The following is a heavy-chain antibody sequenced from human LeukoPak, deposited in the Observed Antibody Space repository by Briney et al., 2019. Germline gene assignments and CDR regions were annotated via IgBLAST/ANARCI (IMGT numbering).Heavy chain of an antibody. J-gene: IGHJ4*02. CDR3: ATLHVLRYFDWFH. CDR1: GYTLTELS. CDR2: FDREDGKT. D-gene: IGHD3-9*01. V-gene: IGHV1-24*01. Sequence: ASVKVSCKVSGYTLTELSMHWVRQAPGKGLEWMGGFDREDGKTIYAQKFQGRVTMTEDTSTDTAYMELGGLRSEDTAVYYCATLHVLRYFDWFHWGQGTLVTVSS.